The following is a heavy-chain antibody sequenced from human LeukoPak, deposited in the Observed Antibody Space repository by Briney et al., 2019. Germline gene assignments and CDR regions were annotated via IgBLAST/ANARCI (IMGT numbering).Heavy chain of an antibody. V-gene: IGHV3-23*01. CDR1: GFTFSSYA. D-gene: IGHD5-24*01. CDR3: AKGGEMATF. Sequence: GGSLRLSCAASGFTFSSYAMSWVRQAPGEGLEWVSAISCSDGNRYYADSMKGRFTISRDNSKNTLYLQMNSLRAEDTAVYYCAKGGEMATFWGQGTLVTVSS. J-gene: IGHJ4*02. CDR2: ISCSDGNR.